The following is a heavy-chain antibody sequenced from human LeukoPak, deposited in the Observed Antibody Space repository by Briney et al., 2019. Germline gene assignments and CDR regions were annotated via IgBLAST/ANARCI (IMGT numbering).Heavy chain of an antibody. CDR1: GCPFDNFG. D-gene: IGHD4-17*01. Sequence: ASVKVSCKASGCPFDNFGLTWVRQAPGQGLEWIGWISAYNGNTHYAQKFRGRLTLTTETSTSTAYLELRSLKSDDTAVYYCARDRVGGDLTGVSLYWGQGTLVTVSS. CDR2: ISAYNGNT. J-gene: IGHJ4*01. CDR3: ARDRVGGDLTGVSLY. V-gene: IGHV1-18*01.